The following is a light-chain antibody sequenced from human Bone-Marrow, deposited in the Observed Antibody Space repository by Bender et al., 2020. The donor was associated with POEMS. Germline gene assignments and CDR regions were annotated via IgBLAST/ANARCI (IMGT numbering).Light chain of an antibody. CDR1: SSDVSGYTF. CDR2: DVR. V-gene: IGLV2-8*01. J-gene: IGLJ3*02. CDR3: SSYAGGNNWV. Sequence: QSALTQPASVSESPGQSITLSCTGISSDVSGYTFVSWYQHHPGKAPKLLIYDVRKRPSGVPDRFSGSKSGNTASLTVSGLQSEDEADYYCSSYAGGNNWVFGGGTKLTVL.